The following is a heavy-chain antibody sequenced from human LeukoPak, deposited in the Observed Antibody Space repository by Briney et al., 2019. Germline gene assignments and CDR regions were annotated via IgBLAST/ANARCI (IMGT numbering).Heavy chain of an antibody. CDR2: ISASSSHV. CDR3: ARDAVQADTPFYFDF. D-gene: IGHD2-15*01. Sequence: EGAQRLSCPATEFIFDFYGMNCHRQAPGKGLQWVSYISASSSHVFYADSVKGRFTISRDNAGNSLHLQMNSLRAEDTAVYYSARDAVQADTPFYFDFWGQGALVTVSS. J-gene: IGHJ4*02. CDR1: EFIFDFYG. V-gene: IGHV3-48*01.